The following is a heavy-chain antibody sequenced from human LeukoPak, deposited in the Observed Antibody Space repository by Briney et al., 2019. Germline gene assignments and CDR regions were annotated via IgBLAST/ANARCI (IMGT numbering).Heavy chain of an antibody. CDR2: TYYRSKWYN. Sequence: SQTLSLTCAISGDSVSSNSAAWNWIRQSPSRGLEWLGRTYYRSKWYNDYAVSVKSRITINPDTSKNQFSLQLNSVTPEDTAVYYCARAVTYCGGDCYFPYYYFDYWGQGTLVTVSS. J-gene: IGHJ4*02. V-gene: IGHV6-1*01. CDR3: ARAVTYCGGDCYFPYYYFDY. CDR1: GDSVSSNSAA. D-gene: IGHD2-21*02.